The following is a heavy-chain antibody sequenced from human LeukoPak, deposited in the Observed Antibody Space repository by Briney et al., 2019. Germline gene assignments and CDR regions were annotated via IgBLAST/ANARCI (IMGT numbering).Heavy chain of an antibody. CDR2: INWNGGST. Sequence: GGSLRLSCAASGFTFDDYGMSWVRHAPGKGLEWVSGINWNGGSTGYADSVKGRFTISRDNAKNSLYLQMNSLRAEDTALYYCARDSYYYDSSGLYFDHWGQGTLVTVSS. V-gene: IGHV3-20*04. J-gene: IGHJ4*02. CDR1: GFTFDDYG. D-gene: IGHD3-22*01. CDR3: ARDSYYYDSSGLYFDH.